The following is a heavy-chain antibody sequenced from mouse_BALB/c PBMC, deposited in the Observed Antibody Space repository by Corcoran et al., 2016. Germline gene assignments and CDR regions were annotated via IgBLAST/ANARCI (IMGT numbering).Heavy chain of an antibody. J-gene: IGHJ4*01. D-gene: IGHD2-1*01. CDR2: INTYTGEP. Sequence: QIQLVQSGPELKKPGETVKISCKASGDTFTNYGMNWVKQAPGKGLKWMGWINTYTGEPTYADDFKGRFAFSLETSASTAYLQINNLKNEDMATYFCARFRYYGNYGDAMDYWGQGTSVTVSS. CDR1: GDTFTNYG. V-gene: IGHV9-1*02. CDR3: ARFRYYGNYGDAMDY.